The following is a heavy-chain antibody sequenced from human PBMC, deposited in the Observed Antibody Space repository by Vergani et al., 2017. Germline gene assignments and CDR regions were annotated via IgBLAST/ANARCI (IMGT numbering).Heavy chain of an antibody. CDR2: IYYSWST. D-gene: IGHD6-13*01. Sequence: QVQLQESGPGLVKPSQTLSLTCTVSGGSISSGDYYWSWIRQPPGKGLEWIGYIYYSWSTYYHPSLKSRVTISVDTSKNQFSLKLSSVTAADTAVYYCAREGRGYRAAAGLYYYYGMDVWGQGTTVTVSS. CDR1: GGSISSGDYY. V-gene: IGHV4-30-4*08. J-gene: IGHJ6*02. CDR3: AREGRGYRAAAGLYYYYGMDV.